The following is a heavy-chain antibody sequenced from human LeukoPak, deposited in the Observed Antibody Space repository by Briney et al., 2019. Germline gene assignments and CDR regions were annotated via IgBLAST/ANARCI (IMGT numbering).Heavy chain of an antibody. J-gene: IGHJ5*02. CDR2: IIPIFGTA. CDR1: GGTFSSYA. V-gene: IGHV1-69*01. Sequence: SSVKVSCKASGGTFSSYAISWVRQAPGQGLEWMGGIIPIFGTANYAQKFQGRVTITADESTSTAYMELSSLRSEDTAVCYCARDSFTMVRGANNWFDPWGQGTLVTVSS. CDR3: ARDSFTMVRGANNWFDP. D-gene: IGHD3-10*01.